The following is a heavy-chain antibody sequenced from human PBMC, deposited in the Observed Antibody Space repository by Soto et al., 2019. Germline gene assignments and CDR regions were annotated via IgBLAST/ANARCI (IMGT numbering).Heavy chain of an antibody. J-gene: IGHJ4*02. D-gene: IGHD2-15*01. CDR3: ARGYCSGGSCYNFDY. V-gene: IGHV1-18*01. CDR2: ISAYNGNT. CDR1: GYTFTSYG. Sequence: GASVKVSCKASGYTFTSYGISWVRQAPGQGLEWMGWISAYNGNTNYAQKLQGRVTMTTDTSTSTAYMELRSLRSDDTAVYYCARGYCSGGSCYNFDYWGQGTLVTVS.